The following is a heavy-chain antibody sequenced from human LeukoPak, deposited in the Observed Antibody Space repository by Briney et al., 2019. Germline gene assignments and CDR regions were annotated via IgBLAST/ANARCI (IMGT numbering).Heavy chain of an antibody. CDR1: GFTFSTYF. CDR3: ARRGLRSQSGKPYYGSDV. V-gene: IGHV3-30-3*01. CDR2: IASDGSHT. Sequence: PGGSLRLSCAASGFTFSTYFMHWVRQAPGKGLEWVADIASDGSHTFYVESVKGRFTISRDNSKNTLYLQMNSLRAEDTAVYYCARRGLRSQSGKPYYGSDVWGQGTTVTVSS. J-gene: IGHJ6*02. D-gene: IGHD3-10*01.